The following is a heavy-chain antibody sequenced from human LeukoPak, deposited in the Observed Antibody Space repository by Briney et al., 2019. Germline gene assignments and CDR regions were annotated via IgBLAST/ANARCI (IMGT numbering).Heavy chain of an antibody. J-gene: IGHJ4*02. V-gene: IGHV1-2*02. CDR2: INPNTGGT. D-gene: IGHD3-10*01. CDR3: ARKSVGDPWDN. CDR1: GYTFTGYY. Sequence: EASVKVSCKASGYTFTGYYMHWMRQAPGQGREWMGSINPNTGGTNCAQKFQGRVTMTRDTSISTAYMELSRLTSDDTAVYYCARKSVGDPWDNWGQGTLVTVSS.